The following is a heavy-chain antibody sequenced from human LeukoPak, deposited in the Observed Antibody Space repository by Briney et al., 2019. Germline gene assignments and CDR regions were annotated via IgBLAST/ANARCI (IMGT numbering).Heavy chain of an antibody. V-gene: IGHV3-21*01. CDR2: ISSSSSYI. J-gene: IGHJ6*02. D-gene: IGHD2-2*01. CDR1: GFTFSSYS. CDR3: ARDGCSSTSCYYYYGMDV. Sequence: GGSLRLSCAASGFTFSSYSMNWVRQAPGKGLEWVSSISSSSSYIYYADSVKGRFAISRDNAKNSLYLQMNSLRAEDTAVYYCARDGCSSTSCYYYYGMDVWGQGTTVTVSS.